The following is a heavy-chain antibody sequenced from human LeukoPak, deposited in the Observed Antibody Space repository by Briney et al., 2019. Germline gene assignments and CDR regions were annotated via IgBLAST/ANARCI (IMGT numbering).Heavy chain of an antibody. D-gene: IGHD4-17*01. Sequence: ASAKVSCKGSGYTFTGYFLHWARQAPGQGLEWMGRINPNSGGTDYAQKFQGRVTMTRDTSISTAYMELSRLRSDDTAVYFCARNLPRDYGDYVGYWGQGTLVTVSS. CDR3: ARNLPRDYGDYVGY. J-gene: IGHJ4*02. V-gene: IGHV1-2*06. CDR1: GYTFTGYF. CDR2: INPNSGGT.